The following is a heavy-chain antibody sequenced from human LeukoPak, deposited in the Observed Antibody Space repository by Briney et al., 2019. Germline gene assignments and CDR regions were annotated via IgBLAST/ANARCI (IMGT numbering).Heavy chain of an antibody. CDR2: IGYGGSDT. Sequence: PGGSQRLSCTVSGFTLSSYEMTWFRQAPGKGLEWVSSIGYGGSDTHYADSVKGRFTISRDNSKNTLYLQMNSLRAEDTAVCYCAKGYGSGSYYSFDYWGQGTLVTVSS. D-gene: IGHD3-10*01. V-gene: IGHV3-23*01. J-gene: IGHJ4*02. CDR3: AKGYGSGSYYSFDY. CDR1: GFTLSSYE.